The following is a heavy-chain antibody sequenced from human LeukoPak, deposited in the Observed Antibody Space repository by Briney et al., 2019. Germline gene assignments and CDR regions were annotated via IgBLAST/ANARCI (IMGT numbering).Heavy chain of an antibody. J-gene: IGHJ4*02. CDR1: GGSISSSLYY. CDR2: IYYRGNT. Sequence: SETLSLTCTVSGGSISSSLYYWAWIRQPPGRGLEWIGSIYYRGNTYHNPSLKSRVTISVDTSKNQFSLSVISVTAADTAVYFCARPTTGPATQGYDSWGQGILVTVAS. D-gene: IGHD1-1*01. CDR3: ARPTTGPATQGYDS. V-gene: IGHV4-39*01.